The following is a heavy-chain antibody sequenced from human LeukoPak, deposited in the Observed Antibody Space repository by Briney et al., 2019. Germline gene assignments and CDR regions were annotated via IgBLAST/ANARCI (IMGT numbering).Heavy chain of an antibody. Sequence: PGGSLRLSCAASGFTVSNNYISWVRQAPGKGLEWVSAIYSGGSTYYEDAVKGSFSICSDNYKNTVYHQLNNIRGEEKAVVYCATAGVPDQWGQGTLV. CDR1: GFTVSNNY. CDR2: IYSGGST. V-gene: IGHV3-66*01. D-gene: IGHD2-2*01. J-gene: IGHJ4*02. CDR3: ATAGVPDQ.